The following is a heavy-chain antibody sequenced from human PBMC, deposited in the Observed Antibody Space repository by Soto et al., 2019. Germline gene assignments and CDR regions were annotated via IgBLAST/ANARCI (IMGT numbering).Heavy chain of an antibody. CDR3: AKGGIAPQAFLDP. V-gene: IGHV4-59*12. CDR1: GASMSRYY. CDR2: IYYSGMT. Sequence: SETLSLTCTVSGASMSRYYWSWVRQPPGKGLEWIGYIYYSGMTNYSPSLKSRVTISVDTSKNTLYLQMNSLRAEDTAVYYCAKGGIAPQAFLDPWGQGTLVTVSS. J-gene: IGHJ5*02. D-gene: IGHD6-13*01.